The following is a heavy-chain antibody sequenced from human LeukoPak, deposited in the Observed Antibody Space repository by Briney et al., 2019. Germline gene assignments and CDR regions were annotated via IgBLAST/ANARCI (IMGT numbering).Heavy chain of an antibody. J-gene: IGHJ3*02. V-gene: IGHV3-21*01. CDR3: ARSAEYYYDSSLHAFDI. CDR1: GFTFSSYA. Sequence: GGSLRLSCAASGFTFSSYAMSWVRQAPGKGLEWVSSISSSSSYIYYADSVKGRFTISRDNAKNSLYLQMNSLRAEDTAVYYCARSAEYYYDSSLHAFDIWGQGTMVTVSS. D-gene: IGHD3-22*01. CDR2: ISSSSSYI.